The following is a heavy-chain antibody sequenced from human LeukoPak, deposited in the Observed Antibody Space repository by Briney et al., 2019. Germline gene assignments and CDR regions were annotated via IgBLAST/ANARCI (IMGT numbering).Heavy chain of an antibody. J-gene: IGHJ4*02. CDR3: ARGTGYGGNSGPGDY. CDR2: ISSSSSYI. D-gene: IGHD4-23*01. CDR1: EFTFSSYS. Sequence: PGGSLRLSCAASEFTFSSYSMNWVRQAPGKGLEWVSSISSSSSYIYYADSVKGRFTISRDNAKNSLYLQMNSLRAEDTAVYYCARGTGYGGNSGPGDYWGQGTLVTVSS. V-gene: IGHV3-21*04.